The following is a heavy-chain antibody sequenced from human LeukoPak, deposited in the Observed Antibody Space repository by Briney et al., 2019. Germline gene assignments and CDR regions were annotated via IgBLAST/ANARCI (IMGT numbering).Heavy chain of an antibody. Sequence: PGESLKISCKDSGYRFTNYWIGWGRQMPGKGLEWMGIIHSADSNTKYSPSFQGQVTISADKSISTAYLQWSGLKASDTAMYYCAGARHGDYRWDYWGQGTLVTVSS. V-gene: IGHV5-51*01. CDR2: IHSADSNT. CDR1: GYRFTNYW. J-gene: IGHJ4*02. CDR3: AGARHGDYRWDY. D-gene: IGHD4-17*01.